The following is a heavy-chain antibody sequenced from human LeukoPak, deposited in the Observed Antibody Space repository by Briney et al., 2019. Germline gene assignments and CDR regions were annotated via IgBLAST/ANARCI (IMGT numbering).Heavy chain of an antibody. D-gene: IGHD1-26*01. CDR2: IYTSGNT. CDR1: GGSISSGSYF. J-gene: IGHJ4*02. CDR3: ARINSGSFDY. Sequence: PSQTLSLTCTVSGGSISSGSYFWSWIRQPAGEGLEWIGRIYTSGNTYYNPSLKGRVTMSVDTSKNQFSLKLTSVTAADTAVYYCARINSGSFDYWGQGTLVTVSS. V-gene: IGHV4-61*02.